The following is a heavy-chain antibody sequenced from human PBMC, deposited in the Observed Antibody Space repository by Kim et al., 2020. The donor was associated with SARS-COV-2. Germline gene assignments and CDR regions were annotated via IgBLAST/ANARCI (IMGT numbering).Heavy chain of an antibody. CDR1: GGSISSSSYY. CDR3: ARMEWEATLAAAGLFDY. CDR2: IYYSEST. J-gene: IGHJ4*02. V-gene: IGHV4-39*01. Sequence: SETLSLTCTVSGGSISSSSYYWGWIRQPPGKGLEWIGSIYYSESTYYNPSLKSRVTISVDTSKNQFSLTLSSVTAADTALYYCARMEWEATLAAAGLFDYWGEGTLVTVSS. D-gene: IGHD6-13*01.